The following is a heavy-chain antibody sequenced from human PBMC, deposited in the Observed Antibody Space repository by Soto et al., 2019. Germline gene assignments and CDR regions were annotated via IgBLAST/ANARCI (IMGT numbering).Heavy chain of an antibody. CDR2: IRAYNGNT. Sequence: QVQLVQSGAEVKKPGASVKVSCKASGYTFTSYGISRVRQAAGQGLEWMGWIRAYNGNTNYAQKLQGRVTMPTDTATSPAYMELRSLRADDTAVYYCARDDGSGNPFDPWGQATLVTVAS. D-gene: IGHD3-10*01. V-gene: IGHV1-18*01. CDR3: ARDDGSGNPFDP. J-gene: IGHJ5*02. CDR1: GYTFTSYG.